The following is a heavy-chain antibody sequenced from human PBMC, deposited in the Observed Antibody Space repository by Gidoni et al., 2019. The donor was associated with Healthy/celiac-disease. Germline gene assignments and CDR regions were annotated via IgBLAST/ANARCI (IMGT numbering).Heavy chain of an antibody. CDR2: INHSGST. D-gene: IGHD1-26*01. CDR3: ARRVAVGATMEGGPDY. J-gene: IGHJ4*02. Sequence: QVQLQQWGAALLKPSETLSLTCAVSGGSFSGYYWSWIRQPPGKGLEGIGEINHSGSTNCNPSLKSRITISVDTSKNQFPLKLSSVTAADTAVYYCARRVAVGATMEGGPDYWGQGTLVTVSS. CDR1: GGSFSGYY. V-gene: IGHV4-34*01.